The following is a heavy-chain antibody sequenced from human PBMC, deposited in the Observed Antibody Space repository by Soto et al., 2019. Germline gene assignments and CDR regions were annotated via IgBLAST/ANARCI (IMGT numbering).Heavy chain of an antibody. CDR3: AREGTHGMDV. Sequence: QVQLQESGPGLVKPSQTLSLTCTVSGGSISSGGYYWSWIRQHPGKGLEWIGYIYYSGSTYYNPSLTSRVAISVDTSKNHFSLKLSSVTAADTAVYYCAREGTHGMDVWGQGTTVTVSS. V-gene: IGHV4-31*03. J-gene: IGHJ6*02. CDR2: IYYSGST. CDR1: GGSISSGGYY. D-gene: IGHD3-10*01.